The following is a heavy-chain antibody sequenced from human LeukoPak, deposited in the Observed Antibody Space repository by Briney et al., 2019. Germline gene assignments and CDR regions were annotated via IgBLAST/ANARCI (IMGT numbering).Heavy chain of an antibody. CDR3: AREEHKNWKIDY. CDR1: GFTFSTYS. J-gene: IGHJ4*02. D-gene: IGHD1-1*01. Sequence: HPGGSLRLSCAASGFTFSTYSMNWVRQAPGKGLEWVAIIWYDGGNIDYTDSVKGRFTISRDNSKNTLYLQMNSLRAEDTAVYYCAREEHKNWKIDYWGQGTLVTVSS. V-gene: IGHV3-33*08. CDR2: IWYDGGNI.